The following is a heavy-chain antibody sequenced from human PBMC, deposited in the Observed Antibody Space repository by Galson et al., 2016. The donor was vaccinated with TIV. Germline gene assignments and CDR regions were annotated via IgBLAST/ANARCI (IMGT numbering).Heavy chain of an antibody. D-gene: IGHD3/OR15-3a*01. CDR2: ISSNGGST. Sequence: SLRPSCAASGFTFSTYALSWVRQAPGKGLEWVSTISSNGGSTYYADSVKGRFTISRDNSKNTLYLQMNSLKPEDTAGYYCARIMSLVRGMDVWGQGTTVTVSS. CDR1: GFTFSTYA. CDR3: ARIMSLVRGMDV. V-gene: IGHV3-23*01. J-gene: IGHJ6*02.